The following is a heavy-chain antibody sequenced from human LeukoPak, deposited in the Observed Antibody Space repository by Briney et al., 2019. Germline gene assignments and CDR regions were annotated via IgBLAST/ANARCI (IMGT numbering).Heavy chain of an antibody. J-gene: IGHJ5*02. CDR1: GFTFSDYN. Sequence: PGGSLRLSCAASGFTFSDYNMNWVRQAPGKGLEWVSSISGGSDDIHYADSVKGRFTISRDNAKNSVYLQMNSLRAEDTALYYCVRIPNNAGFPNWFDPWGQGTLDTVSS. D-gene: IGHD2-21*01. V-gene: IGHV3-21*01. CDR3: VRIPNNAGFPNWFDP. CDR2: ISGGSDDI.